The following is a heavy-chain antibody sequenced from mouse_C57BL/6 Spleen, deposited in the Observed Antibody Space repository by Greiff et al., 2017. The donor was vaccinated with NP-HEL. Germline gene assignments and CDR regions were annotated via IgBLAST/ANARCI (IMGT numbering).Heavy chain of an antibody. CDR2: ISSGSSTI. CDR1: GFTFSDYG. Sequence: EVQRVESGGGLVKPGGSLKLSCAASGFTFSDYGMHWVRQAPEKGLEWVAYISSGSSTIYYADTVKGRFTISRDNAKNTLFLQMTSLRSEDTAMYYCATNYYGSSYEAMDYWGQGTSVTVSS. CDR3: ATNYYGSSYEAMDY. D-gene: IGHD1-1*01. J-gene: IGHJ4*01. V-gene: IGHV5-17*01.